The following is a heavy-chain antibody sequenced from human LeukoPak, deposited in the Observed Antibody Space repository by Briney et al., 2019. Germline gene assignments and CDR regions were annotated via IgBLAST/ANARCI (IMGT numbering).Heavy chain of an antibody. CDR2: IFYSGST. CDR3: SSGGLVSRYLDH. CDR1: GSSISSSTW. Sequence: SETLSLTCAVSGSSISSSTWWTWVRQPPGKGLEWIGEIFYSGSTNSNPSLKSRLTMSVDESKHEFSLKLTSVTAADTAIYYCSSGGLVSRYLDHWGQGTLVTVSP. V-gene: IGHV4-4*02. D-gene: IGHD3-9*01. J-gene: IGHJ4*02.